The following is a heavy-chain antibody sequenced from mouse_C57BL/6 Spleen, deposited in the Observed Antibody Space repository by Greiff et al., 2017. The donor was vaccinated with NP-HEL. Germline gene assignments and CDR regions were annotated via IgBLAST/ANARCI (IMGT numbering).Heavy chain of an antibody. D-gene: IGHD1-1*01. CDR3: ARVDYGSSYVGAMDY. CDR2: INYDGSST. Sequence: EVQLVESEGGLVQPGSSMKLSCTASGFTFSDYYMAWVRQVPEKGLEWVANINYDGSSTYYLDSLKSRFIISRDNAKNILYPQMSSPKSEDTATYYCARVDYGSSYVGAMDYWGQGTSVTVSS. CDR1: GFTFSDYY. J-gene: IGHJ4*01. V-gene: IGHV5-16*01.